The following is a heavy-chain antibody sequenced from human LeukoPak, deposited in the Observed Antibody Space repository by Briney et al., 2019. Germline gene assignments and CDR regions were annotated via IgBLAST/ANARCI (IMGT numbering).Heavy chain of an antibody. V-gene: IGHV4-4*07. J-gene: IGHJ4*02. CDR2: IYTSGST. Sequence: SETLSLTCTVSGGSISSYYWSWIRQPAGKGLEWIGRIYTSGSTNYNPSLKSRATMSVDTSKNQFSLKLSSVTAADTAVYYCAREGRDLYSSGWPFDYWGQGTLVTVSS. CDR1: GGSISSYY. CDR3: AREGRDLYSSGWPFDY. D-gene: IGHD6-19*01.